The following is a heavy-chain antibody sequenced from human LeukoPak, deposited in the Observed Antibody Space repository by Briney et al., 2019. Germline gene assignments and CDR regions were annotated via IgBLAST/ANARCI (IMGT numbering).Heavy chain of an antibody. D-gene: IGHD3-10*01. CDR1: GGSFSGSY. CDR2: INHSGST. CDR3: ARGPTMVRGVIRFYYYMDA. Sequence: SETLSLTCTVNGGSFSGSYWSWIRQSPGRGLERIGEINHSGSTNYNPSLKSRVSISIDTSKNQFSLKLTSVTAADTAMYYCARGPTMVRGVIRFYYYMDAWGKGTTVTVSS. J-gene: IGHJ6*03. V-gene: IGHV4-34*01.